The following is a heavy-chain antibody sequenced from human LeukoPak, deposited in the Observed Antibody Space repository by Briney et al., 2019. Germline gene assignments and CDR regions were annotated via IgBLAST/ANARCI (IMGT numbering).Heavy chain of an antibody. CDR1: GFAFDDFA. CDR2: IRRRAYGGAT. Sequence: GGSLRLSCTTSGFAFDDFAMSWVRQPAGKGLEWVGFIRRRAYGGATEYAASVKGRFIISRDDSKGIAYLQMNSLKTEDTAVYCCSRNGLVDFDYWGQGSRVIVSP. J-gene: IGHJ4*02. CDR3: SRNGLVDFDY. V-gene: IGHV3-49*04.